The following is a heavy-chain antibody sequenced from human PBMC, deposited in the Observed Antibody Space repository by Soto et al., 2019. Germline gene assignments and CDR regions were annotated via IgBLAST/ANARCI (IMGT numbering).Heavy chain of an antibody. V-gene: IGHV3-48*01. Sequence: GGSLRLSCAASGLTFSTYSMNWVRQAPGKGLEWVSYISSSSSTIYYADSVKGRFTISTDNAKNSLYLQMNSLRAEDTAVYYCARDQGYSYGPFDYWGQGTLVTVSS. CDR3: ARDQGYSYGPFDY. J-gene: IGHJ4*02. CDR2: ISSSSSTI. CDR1: GLTFSTYS. D-gene: IGHD5-18*01.